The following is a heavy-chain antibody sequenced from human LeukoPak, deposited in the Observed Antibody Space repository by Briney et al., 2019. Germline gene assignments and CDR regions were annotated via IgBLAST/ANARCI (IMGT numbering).Heavy chain of an antibody. CDR3: ARAHPIAVAGQSEFDY. J-gene: IGHJ4*02. CDR1: GYTFTVIG. CDR2: INPNSGGT. V-gene: IGHV1-2*02. Sequence: GASVKVSCKTSGYTFTVIGITWVRQAPGQGLEWMGWINPNSGGTNYAQKFQGRVTMTRDTSISTAYMELSRLRSDDTAVYYCARAHPIAVAGQSEFDYWGQGTLVTVSS. D-gene: IGHD6-19*01.